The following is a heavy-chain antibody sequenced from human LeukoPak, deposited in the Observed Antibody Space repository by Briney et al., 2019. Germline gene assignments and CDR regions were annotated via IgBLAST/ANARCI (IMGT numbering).Heavy chain of an antibody. Sequence: TGGSLRLSCAASGFTFSSHGMHWVRQAPGKGLQWVAVISYDGSDKFYADSVKGRFAISRDNSKNTLYLQMNSLRAEDTAVYYCATLGDYFGSGTYEREFDYWGQGTLVTVSS. V-gene: IGHV3-33*05. CDR2: ISYDGSDK. CDR3: ATLGDYFGSGTYEREFDY. J-gene: IGHJ4*02. D-gene: IGHD3-10*01. CDR1: GFTFSSHG.